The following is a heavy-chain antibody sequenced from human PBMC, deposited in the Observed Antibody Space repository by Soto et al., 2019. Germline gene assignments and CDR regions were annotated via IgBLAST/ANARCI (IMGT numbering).Heavy chain of an antibody. V-gene: IGHV3-33*01. CDR2: IWYDGSNK. CDR3: ARDPGYSSYYYYYGMDV. Sequence: QVQLVESGGGVVQPGRSLRLSCAASGFTFSSYGMHWVRQAPGKGLEWVAVIWYDGSNKYYADSVKGRFTISRDNSKNTLYRQMNSLRAEDTAVYYCARDPGYSSYYYYYGMDVWGQGTTVTVSS. CDR1: GFTFSSYG. J-gene: IGHJ6*02. D-gene: IGHD5-18*01.